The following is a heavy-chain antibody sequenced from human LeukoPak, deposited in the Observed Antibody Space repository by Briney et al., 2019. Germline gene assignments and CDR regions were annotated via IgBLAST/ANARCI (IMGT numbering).Heavy chain of an antibody. CDR3: AKDMRYSSSWYTPYEFDY. CDR1: GFTFSSYG. CDR2: ISGSGGST. J-gene: IGHJ4*02. D-gene: IGHD6-13*01. V-gene: IGHV3-23*01. Sequence: PGGSLRLSCAASGFTFSSYGMSWVRQAPGKGLEWVSAISGSGGSTYYADSVKGRFTISRDNSKNTLYLQMNSLRAEDTAVYYCAKDMRYSSSWYTPYEFDYWGQGTLVTVSS.